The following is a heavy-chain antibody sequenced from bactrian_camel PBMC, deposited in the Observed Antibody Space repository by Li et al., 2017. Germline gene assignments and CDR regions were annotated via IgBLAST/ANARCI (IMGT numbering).Heavy chain of an antibody. J-gene: IGHJ4*01. Sequence: VQLVESGGGLVQPGGSLRLSCVASGFIFSSSTMTWVRQAPGKGLEWVSSSGGSSTFYADSVKGLFTIARDNAKNTLYLQLNYLKTEDTAMYYCKAECRSYYIITVWGQGTQVTVS. D-gene: IGHD2*01. V-gene: IGHV3S31*01. CDR1: GFIFSSST. CDR2: SGGSST. CDR3: KAECRSYYIITV.